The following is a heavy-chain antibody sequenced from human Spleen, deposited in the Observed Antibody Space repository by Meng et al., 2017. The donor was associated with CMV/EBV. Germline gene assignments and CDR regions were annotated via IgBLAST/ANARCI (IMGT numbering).Heavy chain of an antibody. CDR1: GGSISSYY. V-gene: IGHV4-59*08. CDR2: IYYSGGT. Sequence: GSLRLSCTVSGGSISSYYWSWIRQPPGKGLEWIGYIYYSGGTNYNPSLKSRVTISVDTSKNQFSLKLSSVTAADTAVYYCARRNSGSYYRGAFDIWGQGTMVTVSS. D-gene: IGHD1-26*01. J-gene: IGHJ3*02. CDR3: ARRNSGSYYRGAFDI.